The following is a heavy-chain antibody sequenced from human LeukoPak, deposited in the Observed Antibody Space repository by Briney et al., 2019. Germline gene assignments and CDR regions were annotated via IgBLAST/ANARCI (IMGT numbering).Heavy chain of an antibody. J-gene: IGHJ2*01. CDR2: LYSGSDT. D-gene: IGHD5-24*01. CDR1: GFTVSTKY. V-gene: IGHV3-53*01. CDR3: ARVGDHFHWYLDL. Sequence: GGSLTLSCAASGFTVSTKYMNWVRQAPGKGLEWVSILYSGSDTYYADSVKGRFTISRDSSKNMLFLHMNSLRAEDMAVYYCARVGDHFHWYLDLWGRGTLVTVSS.